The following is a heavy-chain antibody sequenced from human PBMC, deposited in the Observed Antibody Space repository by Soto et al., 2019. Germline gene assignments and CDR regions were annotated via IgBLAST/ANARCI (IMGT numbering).Heavy chain of an antibody. V-gene: IGHV3-21*01. Sequence: GSLRLSCAASGFTFSSYSMNWVRQAPGKGLEWVSSISSSSSYIYYADSVKGRFTISRDNAKNSLYLQMNSLRAEDTAVYYCARELYSSGWFDYWGQGTLVTVSS. CDR2: ISSSSSYI. CDR1: GFTFSSYS. J-gene: IGHJ4*02. CDR3: ARELYSSGWFDY. D-gene: IGHD6-19*01.